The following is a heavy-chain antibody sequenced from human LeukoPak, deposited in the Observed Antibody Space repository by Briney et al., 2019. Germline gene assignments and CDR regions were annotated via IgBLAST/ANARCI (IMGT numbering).Heavy chain of an antibody. Sequence: GGSLRLSCAASGFTFSSYWMSWVRQAPGKGLEWVANIKQDGSEKYYVDSVKGRFTISRDNAKNSLYLQMNSLRAEDTAVYYCARGGYCSSTICYPRNAFDMWGQGTMVTVSS. CDR3: ARGGYCSSTICYPRNAFDM. CDR2: IKQDGSEK. CDR1: GFTFSSYW. V-gene: IGHV3-7*01. D-gene: IGHD2-2*01. J-gene: IGHJ3*02.